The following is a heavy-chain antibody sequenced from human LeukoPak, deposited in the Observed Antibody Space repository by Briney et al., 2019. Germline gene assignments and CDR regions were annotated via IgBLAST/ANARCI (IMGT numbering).Heavy chain of an antibody. CDR3: AGSHSGWLTFDY. D-gene: IGHD6-19*01. CDR1: GFTFSSYW. V-gene: IGHV3-7*03. Sequence: GGSLRLSCAASGFTFSSYWMNWARQAPGKGLEWVASINHNGNVNYYVDSVKGRFTISRDNSKNTLYLQMNSLRAEDTAVYYCAGSHSGWLTFDYWGQGTLVTVSS. J-gene: IGHJ4*02. CDR2: INHNGNVN.